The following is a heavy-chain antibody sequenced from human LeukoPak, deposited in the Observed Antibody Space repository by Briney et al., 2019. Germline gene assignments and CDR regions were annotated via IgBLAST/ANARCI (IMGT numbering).Heavy chain of an antibody. J-gene: IGHJ4*02. CDR1: GYTFTSYG. V-gene: IGHV1-18*01. CDR2: ISAYNGNT. D-gene: IGHD6-19*01. CDR3: ATVAVAGDLDY. Sequence: GASVKVSCKASGYTFTSYGISWVRQAPGQGLAWMGWISAYNGNTNYAQKLQGRVTMTTDTSTSTAYMELRSLRSDDTAVYYCATVAVAGDLDYWGQGTLVTVSS.